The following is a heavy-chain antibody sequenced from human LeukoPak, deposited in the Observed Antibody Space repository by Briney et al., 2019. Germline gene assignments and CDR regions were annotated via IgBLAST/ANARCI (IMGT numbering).Heavy chain of an antibody. J-gene: IGHJ4*02. V-gene: IGHV4-4*02. CDR2: INHSGST. D-gene: IGHD3-10*01. Sequence: KAGGSLRLSCAASGFTFSSYAMSWVCQPPGKGLEWIGEINHSGSTNYNPSLKSRVTISLDKSQNQFSLKLSSVTAADTAVYYCARDPVVRGVFYYFDYWGQGILVTVSA. CDR3: ARDPVVRGVFYYFDY. CDR1: GFTFSSYA.